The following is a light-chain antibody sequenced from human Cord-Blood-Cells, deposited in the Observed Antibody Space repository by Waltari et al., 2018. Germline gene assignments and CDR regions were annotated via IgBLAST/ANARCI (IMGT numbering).Light chain of an antibody. CDR3: QQYET. J-gene: IGKJ1*01. CDR1: QRVSSSY. Sequence: ETVFTQSPGTLSMSPGERATLSCRASQRVSSSYFAWYQQKPGQAPRLLIYGASSRATGIPDRFSGSGSGTDFTLTISRLEPEDFAVYYCQQYETFGQGTKVEIK. V-gene: IGKV3-20*01. CDR2: GAS.